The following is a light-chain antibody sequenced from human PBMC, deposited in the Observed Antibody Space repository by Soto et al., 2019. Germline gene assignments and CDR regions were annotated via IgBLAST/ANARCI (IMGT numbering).Light chain of an antibody. Sequence: DLQMTQSPSSLSASVGDRVTLTCRACQSISIYLNWYQQKPGKAPKLLIYTASSLQSGVPSRFSGSASGTDFTLTISSLQPEDFATYYCQQSFITPWTFGQGTKVEIK. CDR3: QQSFITPWT. V-gene: IGKV1-39*01. CDR2: TAS. CDR1: QSISIY. J-gene: IGKJ1*01.